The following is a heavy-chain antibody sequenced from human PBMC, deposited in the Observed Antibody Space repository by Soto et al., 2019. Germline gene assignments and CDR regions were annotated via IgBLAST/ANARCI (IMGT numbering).Heavy chain of an antibody. D-gene: IGHD5-18*01. Sequence: GASVKVSFKASGFTFTSSAVQWVRQARGQRLEWIGWIVVGSGNTNYAQKFQERVTITRDMSTSTAYMELSSLRSEDTAVYYCAADMRANTGTNFGYYYYGMDVWGQGTTVTVSS. CDR2: IVVGSGNT. CDR3: AADMRANTGTNFGYYYYGMDV. V-gene: IGHV1-58*01. CDR1: GFTFTSSA. J-gene: IGHJ6*02.